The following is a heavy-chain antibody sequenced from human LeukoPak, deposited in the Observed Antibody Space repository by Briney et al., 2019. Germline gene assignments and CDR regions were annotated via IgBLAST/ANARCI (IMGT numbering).Heavy chain of an antibody. Sequence: GGSLRLSCAASGFTFSSYAMSWVRQAPGKGLEWVAVISYDGSNKYYADSVKGRFTISRDNSKNTLYLQMNSLRAEDTAMYYCASGYSSSSKVSFDYWGQGTLVTVSS. V-gene: IGHV3-30*04. CDR2: ISYDGSNK. J-gene: IGHJ4*02. D-gene: IGHD6-6*01. CDR3: ASGYSSSSKVSFDY. CDR1: GFTFSSYA.